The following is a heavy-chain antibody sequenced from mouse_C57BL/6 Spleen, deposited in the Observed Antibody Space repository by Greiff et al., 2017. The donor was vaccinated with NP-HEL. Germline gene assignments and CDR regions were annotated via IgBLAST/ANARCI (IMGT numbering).Heavy chain of an antibody. CDR3: ARLGTTVVRAMDY. D-gene: IGHD1-1*01. J-gene: IGHJ4*01. CDR2: ISNLAYSI. V-gene: IGHV5-15*01. CDR1: GFTFSDYG. Sequence: EVKLMESGGGLVQPGGSLKLSCAASGFTFSDYGMAWVRQAPRKGPEWVAFISNLAYSIYYADTVTGRFTLSRENAKNTLYLEMSSLRSEDTAMYYCARLGTTVVRAMDYWGQGTSVTVSS.